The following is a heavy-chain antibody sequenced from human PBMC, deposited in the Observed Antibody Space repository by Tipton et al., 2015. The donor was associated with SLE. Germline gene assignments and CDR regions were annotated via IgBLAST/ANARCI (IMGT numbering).Heavy chain of an antibody. V-gene: IGHV4-38-2*01. J-gene: IGHJ6*03. Sequence: LRLSCAASGFTFSSYAMSWVRQAPGKGLEWIGSIYHSGSTYYNPSLKSRVTISVDTSKNQFSLKLSSVTAADTAVYYCARSGDDSGYDSVGLLDYYYMDVWGKGTTVTVSS. CDR3: ARSGDDSGYDSVGLLDYYYMDV. CDR2: IYHSGST. CDR1: GFTFSSYA. D-gene: IGHD5-12*01.